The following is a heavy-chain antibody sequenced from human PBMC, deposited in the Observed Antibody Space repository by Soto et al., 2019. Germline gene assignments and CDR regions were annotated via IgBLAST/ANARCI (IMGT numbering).Heavy chain of an antibody. CDR1: GYTFSSYG. CDR3: ARDAESGSYSGY. V-gene: IGHV1-18*01. CDR2: ISAYNGNT. J-gene: IGHJ4*02. D-gene: IGHD1-26*01. Sequence: ASVKVSCKASGYTFSSYGINWVRQAPGQGLEWMGWISAYNGNTNYAQKLQGRVTMTTDTSTSTVYMELRSLRSDDTAVYYCARDAESGSYSGYLGQGTLVTVSS.